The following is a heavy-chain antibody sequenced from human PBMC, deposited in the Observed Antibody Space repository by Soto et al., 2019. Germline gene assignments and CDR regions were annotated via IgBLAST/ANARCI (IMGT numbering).Heavy chain of an antibody. Sequence: ASVKVSCKASGGTFTSYGISWVRQAPGQGLEWMGWISAYNGNTNYAQKLQGRVTMTTDTSTSTAYMELRSLRSDDTAVYYCAREDSSSWYDYYYGMDVWGQGTTVTVSS. CDR3: AREDSSSWYDYYYGMDV. CDR2: ISAYNGNT. CDR1: GGTFTSYG. V-gene: IGHV1-18*01. D-gene: IGHD6-13*01. J-gene: IGHJ6*02.